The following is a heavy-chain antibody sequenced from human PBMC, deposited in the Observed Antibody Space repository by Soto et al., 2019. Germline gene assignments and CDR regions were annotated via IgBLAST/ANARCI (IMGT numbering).Heavy chain of an antibody. D-gene: IGHD3-3*01. Sequence: GGSLRLSCAASGFTFSSYSMNWVRQAPGKGLEWVSYISSSSSTIYYADSVKGRFTISRDNAKNSLYLQMNSLRAEDTAVYYCARGPNYDFWSGHQPAYYMDVWGKGTTVTVSS. CDR2: ISSSSSTI. CDR1: GFTFSSYS. V-gene: IGHV3-48*01. CDR3: ARGPNYDFWSGHQPAYYMDV. J-gene: IGHJ6*03.